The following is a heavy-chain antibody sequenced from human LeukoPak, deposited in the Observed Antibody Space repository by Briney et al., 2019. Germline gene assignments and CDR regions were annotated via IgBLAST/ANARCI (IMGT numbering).Heavy chain of an antibody. V-gene: IGHV4-31*03. Sequence: TLSLTCTVSGGSISSGGYYWSWIRQHPGKGLEWIGYIYYSGSTYYNPSLKSRVTISVDTSKNQFSLKLSSVTAADTAVYYCARNSFELKPLYYFDYWGQGTLVTVSS. J-gene: IGHJ4*02. CDR3: ARNSFELKPLYYFDY. D-gene: IGHD1-14*01. CDR1: GGSISSGGYY. CDR2: IYYSGST.